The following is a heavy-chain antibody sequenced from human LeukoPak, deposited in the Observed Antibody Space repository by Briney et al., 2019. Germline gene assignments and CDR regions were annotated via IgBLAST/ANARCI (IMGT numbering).Heavy chain of an antibody. Sequence: PGGSLRLSCAASGLIFSTYEMNWVRQAPGKGLEWSSYIHIGSSNICYADSVKGRFTISRDDAKNSLYLQMNSLRAEDTAVYYCARERQSCGGDCSDHWGQGTLVTVSS. D-gene: IGHD2-21*01. CDR3: ARERQSCGGDCSDH. CDR2: IHIGSSNI. V-gene: IGHV3-48*03. CDR1: GLIFSTYE. J-gene: IGHJ4*02.